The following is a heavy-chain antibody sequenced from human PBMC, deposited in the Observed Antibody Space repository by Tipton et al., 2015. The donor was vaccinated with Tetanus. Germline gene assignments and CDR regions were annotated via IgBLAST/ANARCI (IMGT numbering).Heavy chain of an antibody. Sequence: QLVQSGPEVKPPETLSLTCTVSRGPISSYYWSWIRQPAGKGLEWIGHISNGNADYVPSLKSRLTLSVDLSKNQISLNLHSVTAADAGFYYCARGITDGYNRRFDYWGQGILVAVSS. CDR3: ARGITDGYNRRFDY. CDR1: RGPISSYY. V-gene: IGHV4-4*07. J-gene: IGHJ4*02. CDR2: ISNGNA. D-gene: IGHD5-24*01.